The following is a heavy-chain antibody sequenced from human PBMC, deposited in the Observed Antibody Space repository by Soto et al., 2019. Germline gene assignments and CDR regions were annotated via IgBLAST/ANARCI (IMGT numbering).Heavy chain of an antibody. J-gene: IGHJ3*02. V-gene: IGHV3-33*01. D-gene: IGHD3-9*01. CDR2: IWYDGSNK. CDR3: ARDRVLRYFDWLSNYDAFDI. Sequence: PGGSLRLSCAASGFTFSSHGMHWVRQAPGKGLEWVAVIWYDGSNKYYADSVKGRFTISRDNSKNTLYLQMNSLRAEDTAVYYCARDRVLRYFDWLSNYDAFDIWGQGTMVTVS. CDR1: GFTFSSHG.